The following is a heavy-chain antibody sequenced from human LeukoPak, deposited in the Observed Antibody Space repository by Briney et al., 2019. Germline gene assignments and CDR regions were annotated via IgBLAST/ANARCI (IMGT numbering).Heavy chain of an antibody. Sequence: ASVKVSFKASGYTFTNHYIHWVRQAPGQGLEWMGIINPSGGGTSYAQNFQGRVTMTRDTSTSTVYMELSSLRSEDTAVYYCARDINSGGADFDYWGQGTLVTVSS. V-gene: IGHV1-46*01. CDR2: INPSGGGT. CDR1: GYTFTNHY. CDR3: ARDINSGGADFDY. J-gene: IGHJ4*02. D-gene: IGHD3-10*01.